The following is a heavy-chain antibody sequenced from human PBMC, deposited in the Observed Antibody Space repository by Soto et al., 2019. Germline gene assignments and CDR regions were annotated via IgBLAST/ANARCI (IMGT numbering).Heavy chain of an antibody. CDR3: ARVRYYDSSGYPASDAFDI. D-gene: IGHD3-22*01. J-gene: IGHJ3*02. V-gene: IGHV1-2*02. CDR2: INPNSGGT. Sequence: ASVKVSCKASGYTFTGYYMHWVRQAPGQGLEWMGWINPNSGGTNYAQKFQGRVTMTRDTSISTAYMELSRLRSDDTAVYYCARVRYYDSSGYPASDAFDIWGQGXMVTVS. CDR1: GYTFTGYY.